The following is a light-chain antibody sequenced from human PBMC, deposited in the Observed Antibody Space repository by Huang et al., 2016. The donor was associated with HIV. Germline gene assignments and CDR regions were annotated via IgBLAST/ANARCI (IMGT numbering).Light chain of an antibody. CDR1: QSVGAN. Sequence: EIVMTQSPVTLSVSPGERATLSCRASQSVGANLAWYQQKPSQAPRLLIYGASTRATGIPDRFSGSGSGTEFTLTISSLQSEDFAVYYCQQYNNWPPWTFGQGTKVEVK. J-gene: IGKJ1*01. CDR2: GAS. CDR3: QQYNNWPPWT. V-gene: IGKV3-15*01.